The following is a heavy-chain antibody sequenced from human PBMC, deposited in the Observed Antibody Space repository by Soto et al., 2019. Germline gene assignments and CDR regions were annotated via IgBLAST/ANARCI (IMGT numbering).Heavy chain of an antibody. CDR3: AKEGGSIGGWFGRKFDS. D-gene: IGHD3-16*01. J-gene: IGHJ4*02. V-gene: IGHV3-23*01. CDR2: ISSGGTTT. CDR1: GFTFSTHA. Sequence: LRLSCAASGFTFSTHAMSWVRQAPGKGLEWVSSISSGGTTTFYAASVEGRFTISRDKSKNTLYLQMNSLRADDTAVYFCAKEGGSIGGWFGRKFDSWGQGTQVTVSS.